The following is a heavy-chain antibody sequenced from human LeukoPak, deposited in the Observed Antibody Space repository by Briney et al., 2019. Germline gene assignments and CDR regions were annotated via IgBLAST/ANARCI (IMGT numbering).Heavy chain of an antibody. V-gene: IGHV3-74*01. CDR2: INSDGSSR. CDR1: GFTFSSYW. D-gene: IGHD2-15*01. Sequence: PGGSLRLSCAASGFTFSSYWMHWVRQAPGKGLVWVSRINSDGSSRTYADSVKGRFTISRDSAKNTLSLQMNSLRTEDTAVYYCAREVCIGGSCSVFDYWGQGTLVTVSS. CDR3: AREVCIGGSCSVFDY. J-gene: IGHJ4*02.